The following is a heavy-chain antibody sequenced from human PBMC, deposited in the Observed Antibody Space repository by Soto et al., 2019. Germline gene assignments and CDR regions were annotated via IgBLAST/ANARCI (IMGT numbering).Heavy chain of an antibody. V-gene: IGHV1-69*01. CDR3: ARVRLYRYGFYY. D-gene: IGHD4-17*01. Sequence: QVQLVQSGAEVKKPGSSVKVSCKASGGTFSSYAISWVRPAPGQGLAWMGGIIPIFGTANYAQKFQGRVTITADESTSTAYRELSSLRSEDTDVYYCARVRLYRYGFYYWGQGTLVTVSS. J-gene: IGHJ4*02. CDR1: GGTFSSYA. CDR2: IIPIFGTA.